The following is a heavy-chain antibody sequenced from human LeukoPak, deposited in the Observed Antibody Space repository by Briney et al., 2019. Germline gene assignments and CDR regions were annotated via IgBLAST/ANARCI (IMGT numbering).Heavy chain of an antibody. J-gene: IGHJ3*02. Sequence: RAGGSLRLSCAASGFTFSSYSMNWVRQAPGKGLEWVSFISSSSSTIYHADSVKGRFTISRDNARNSLYLQMNSLKAEDTAIYYCAREVGTPQAFDIWGQGTMVTVSS. CDR3: AREVGTPQAFDI. D-gene: IGHD1-26*01. CDR2: ISSSSSTI. CDR1: GFTFSSYS. V-gene: IGHV3-48*01.